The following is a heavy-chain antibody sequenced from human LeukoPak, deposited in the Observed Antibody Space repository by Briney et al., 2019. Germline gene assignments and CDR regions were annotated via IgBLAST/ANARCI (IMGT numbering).Heavy chain of an antibody. J-gene: IGHJ4*02. Sequence: MNPNSGNTGYAQKFQGRVTMTRNTSISTAYMELSSLRSEDTAVYYCARGGYFDWLSREFDYWGQGTLVTVSS. D-gene: IGHD3-9*01. V-gene: IGHV1-8*01. CDR3: ARGGYFDWLSREFDY. CDR2: MNPNSGNT.